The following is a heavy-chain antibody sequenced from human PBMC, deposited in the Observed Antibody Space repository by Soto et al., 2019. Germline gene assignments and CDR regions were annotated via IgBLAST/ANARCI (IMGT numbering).Heavy chain of an antibody. CDR2: IYSGGST. Sequence: EVQLVESGGGLIQPGGSLRLSCAASGFTVSSNYMSCVRQAPGKGLEWVSVIYSGGSTYYADSVKGRFTISRDNSKNPLYLQMNTLRAKDTAVYYCARDRVESGYPEYFQHWGQGTLVTVSS. D-gene: IGHD3-22*01. CDR3: ARDRVESGYPEYFQH. J-gene: IGHJ1*01. V-gene: IGHV3-53*01. CDR1: GFTVSSNY.